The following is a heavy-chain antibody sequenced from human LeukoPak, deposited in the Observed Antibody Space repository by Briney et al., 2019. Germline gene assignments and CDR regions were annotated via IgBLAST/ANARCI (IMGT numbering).Heavy chain of an antibody. V-gene: IGHV3-7*01. D-gene: IGHD1-26*01. CDR2: IKPDGSAT. Sequence: GGSLRLSCAASGFTLRSEWMSWLRQTPEKGLEWVANIKPDGSATAYVDSVKGRFTISRDNAKNSLFLQMNSLRPEDTAVYYCARGGRWWELLSYYFDYWGQGTLVTVSS. CDR1: GFTLRSEW. J-gene: IGHJ4*02. CDR3: ARGGRWWELLSYYFDY.